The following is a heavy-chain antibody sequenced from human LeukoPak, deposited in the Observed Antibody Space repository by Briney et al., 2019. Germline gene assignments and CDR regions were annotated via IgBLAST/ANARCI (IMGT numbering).Heavy chain of an antibody. CDR3: ATRRSTGYYYDSSGYSDYFDY. CDR2: IIPIFGTA. Sequence: GASVKVSCKASGGTFSSYAISWVRQAPGQGLEWMGGIIPIFGTANYAQKFQGRVTITTDESTSTAYMELSSLRSEDTAVYYCATRRSTGYYYDSSGYSDYFDYWGQGTLVTVSS. CDR1: GGTFSSYA. V-gene: IGHV1-69*05. D-gene: IGHD3-22*01. J-gene: IGHJ4*02.